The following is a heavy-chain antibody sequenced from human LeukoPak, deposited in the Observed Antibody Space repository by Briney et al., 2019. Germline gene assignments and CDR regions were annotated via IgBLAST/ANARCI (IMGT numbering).Heavy chain of an antibody. D-gene: IGHD3-3*01. CDR2: ISGSGGST. J-gene: IGHJ6*03. CDR1: GFTFSSYA. CDR3: AKDCYDFWSGYCYMDV. Sequence: GGSLRLSCAASGFTFSSYAMSWVRQAPGKGLEWVSAISGSGGSTYYADSVKGRFTISRDNSRNTLYLQMNSLRAEDTAVYYCAKDCYDFWSGYCYMDVWGKGTTVTVSS. V-gene: IGHV3-23*01.